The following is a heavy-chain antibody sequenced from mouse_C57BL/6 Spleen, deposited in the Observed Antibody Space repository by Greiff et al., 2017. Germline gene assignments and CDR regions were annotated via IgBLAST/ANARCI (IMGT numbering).Heavy chain of an antibody. CDR2: NYPGDGDT. Sequence: QVQLKESGPELVKPGASVKISCKASGYAFSSSWMNWVKQRPGKGLEWIGRNYPGDGDTNYNGKFKGKATLTADKSSSTAYMQLSSLTSEDSAVYFCAPYDSFDYWGQGTTLTVSS. J-gene: IGHJ2*01. CDR3: APYDSFDY. D-gene: IGHD2-4*01. V-gene: IGHV1-82*01. CDR1: GYAFSSSW.